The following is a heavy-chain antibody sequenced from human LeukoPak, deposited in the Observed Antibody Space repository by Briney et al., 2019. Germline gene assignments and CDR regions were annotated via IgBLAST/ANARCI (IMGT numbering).Heavy chain of an antibody. D-gene: IGHD2-2*01. Sequence: PSETLSLTCTVSGGSISSSSYYWGWIRQPPGKGLEWIGSIYYSGSTYYNPSLKSRVTISVDTSKNQFSLKLSSVTAADTAVYYCARLLTAAALTDAFDIWGQGTMVTVSS. CDR3: ARLLTAAALTDAFDI. CDR1: GGSISSSSYY. V-gene: IGHV4-39*01. J-gene: IGHJ3*02. CDR2: IYYSGST.